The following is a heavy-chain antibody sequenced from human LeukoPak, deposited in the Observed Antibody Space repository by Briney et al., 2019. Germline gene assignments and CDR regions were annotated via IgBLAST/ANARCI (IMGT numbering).Heavy chain of an antibody. CDR3: ARSILTGYYPSYYYGMDV. Sequence: SVKVSCKASGGTFSSYAISWVRQAPGQGLEWMGRIIPILGIANYAQKFQGRVTITADKSTSTAYMELSSLRSEDTAVYYCARSILTGYYPSYYYGMDVWGQGTTVTVSS. J-gene: IGHJ6*02. CDR2: IIPILGIA. V-gene: IGHV1-69*04. CDR1: GGTFSSYA. D-gene: IGHD3-9*01.